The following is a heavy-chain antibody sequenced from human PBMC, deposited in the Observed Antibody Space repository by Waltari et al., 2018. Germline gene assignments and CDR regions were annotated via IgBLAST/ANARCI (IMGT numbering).Heavy chain of an antibody. Sequence: EVQLVESGGVVVQPGGSLRLSCAASGFTFDAYAMHWVRQAPGKGLEWVSLISWDGGSTYYADSVKGRFTISRDNSKNSLYLQMNSLRAEDTALYYCAKELTQWELLHMIDYWGQGTLVTVSS. CDR1: GFTFDAYA. V-gene: IGHV3-43D*04. J-gene: IGHJ4*02. CDR2: ISWDGGST. D-gene: IGHD1-26*01. CDR3: AKELTQWELLHMIDY.